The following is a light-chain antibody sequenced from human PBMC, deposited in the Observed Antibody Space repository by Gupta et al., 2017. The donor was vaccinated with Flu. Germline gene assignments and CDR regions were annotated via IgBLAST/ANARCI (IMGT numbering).Light chain of an antibody. Sequence: DIQMTQSPSSVSASVGDKVIITCRASQDIGNWLAWYQQKPGKAPKLLIYAAVNLESGVPSSFSGTGSATNFALTISSLQPDDFATYYCLQGYSFPRTFGQGTKVEIK. CDR3: LQGYSFPRT. CDR1: QDIGNW. CDR2: AAV. V-gene: IGKV1-12*01. J-gene: IGKJ1*01.